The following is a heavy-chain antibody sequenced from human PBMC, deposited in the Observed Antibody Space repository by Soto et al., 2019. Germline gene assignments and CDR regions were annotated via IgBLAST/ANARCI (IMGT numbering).Heavy chain of an antibody. CDR2: ISPDGGRT. V-gene: IGHV1-46*01. J-gene: IGHJ4*02. CDR3: ATRDPGHY. CDR1: GHTFTTCY. Sequence: ASEKVSRRASGHTFTTCYTHWVRQAPGQGLEWMGIISPDGGRTSYAQKFQGRVTMTRDTSTSTVYMELSSLRSEDTAVYYCATRDPGHYWGQGTLVTVSS.